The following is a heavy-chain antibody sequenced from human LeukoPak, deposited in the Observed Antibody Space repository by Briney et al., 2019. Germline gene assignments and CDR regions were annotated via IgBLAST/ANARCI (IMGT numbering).Heavy chain of an antibody. J-gene: IGHJ4*02. Sequence: PGGSLRLSCAASGFTFSTYWMPWVRQAPGKGLVWVSRVNSDGTITNYADSVKGRFTISRDNAKNTQYLQMNSLRAEDTGVYYCARRMETSGSFDYWGQGTLVTVSS. CDR2: VNSDGTIT. CDR3: ARRMETSGSFDY. V-gene: IGHV3-74*01. D-gene: IGHD6-19*01. CDR1: GFTFSTYW.